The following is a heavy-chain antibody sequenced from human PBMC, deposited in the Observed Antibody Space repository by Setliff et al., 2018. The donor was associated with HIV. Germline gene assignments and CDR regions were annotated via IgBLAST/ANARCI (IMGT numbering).Heavy chain of an antibody. CDR3: ARDPWGPVADISY. CDR1: GYTFTSYG. J-gene: IGHJ4*02. Sequence: GASVKVSCKASGYTFTSYGISWVRQAPGQGLEWMGWMSTSDDNTHYAQKIQGRVTMAKDTFMSTAYMELRSLRSDDTAVYYCARDPWGPVADISYWGQGTLVTVSS. V-gene: IGHV1-18*01. CDR2: MSTSDDNT. D-gene: IGHD6-19*01.